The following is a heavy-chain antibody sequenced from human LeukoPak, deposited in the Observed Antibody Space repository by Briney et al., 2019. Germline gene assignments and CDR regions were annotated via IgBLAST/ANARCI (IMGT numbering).Heavy chain of an antibody. CDR2: IYYSGST. V-gene: IGHV4-59*01. D-gene: IGHD3-10*01. Sequence: SETLSLTCTVSGGSISSYYWSWIRQPPGKGLEWIGYIYYSGSTNYNPSLKSRVTISVDTSKNQFSLKLSSVTAADTAVYYCAREKVATMVRGVKLLGFDPWGQGTLVTVSS. J-gene: IGHJ5*02. CDR1: GGSISSYY. CDR3: AREKVATMVRGVKLLGFDP.